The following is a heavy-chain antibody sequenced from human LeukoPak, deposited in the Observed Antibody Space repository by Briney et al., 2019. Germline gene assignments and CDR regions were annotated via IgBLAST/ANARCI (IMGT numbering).Heavy chain of an antibody. CDR3: ARDSNYYDSTDYLDH. J-gene: IGHJ4*02. CDR2: INPNNGDT. D-gene: IGHD3-9*01. Sequence: ASVKVSCKASGYTFSGYYIHWIRQAPGQGLEWMGWINPNNGDTKYAHTFHGRVTMTRDTSIRTAYMGLSGLRYDDTALYYCARDSNYYDSTDYLDHWGQGSQIIVSS. V-gene: IGHV1-2*07. CDR1: GYTFSGYY.